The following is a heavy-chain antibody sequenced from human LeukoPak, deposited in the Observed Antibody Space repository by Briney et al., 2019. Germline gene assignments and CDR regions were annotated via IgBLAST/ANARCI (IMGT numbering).Heavy chain of an antibody. CDR3: ARDRGRYPNDAFDT. J-gene: IGHJ3*02. V-gene: IGHV1-18*01. Sequence: ASVKVSCKASGYTFTSYGISWVRQAPGQGLEWMGWISAYNGNTNYAQKLQGRVTMTTDTSTSTAYMELRSLRSDDTAVYYCARDRGRYPNDAFDTWGQGTMVTVSS. CDR1: GYTFTSYG. D-gene: IGHD2-2*02. CDR2: ISAYNGNT.